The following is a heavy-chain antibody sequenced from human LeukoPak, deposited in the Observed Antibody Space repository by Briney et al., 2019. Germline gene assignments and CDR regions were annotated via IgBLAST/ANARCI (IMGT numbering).Heavy chain of an antibody. V-gene: IGHV4-34*01. Sequence: SETLSLTCAVYGGSFSGYYWSWIRQPPGKGLEWIGEINHSGSTNYNPSLKSRVTISVDTSKNQFSLKLSSVTAADTAVYYCAGSTVTTAYGMDVWGQGTTVTVSS. CDR2: INHSGST. CDR3: AGSTVTTAYGMDV. D-gene: IGHD4-17*01. CDR1: GGSFSGYY. J-gene: IGHJ6*02.